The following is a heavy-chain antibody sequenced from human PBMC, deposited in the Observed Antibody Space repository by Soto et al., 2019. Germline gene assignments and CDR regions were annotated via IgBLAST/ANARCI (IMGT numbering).Heavy chain of an antibody. CDR2: ISGSGGST. CDR3: AKAVYYYGSGPNDDY. J-gene: IGHJ4*02. Sequence: GGSLRLSCAASGFTFSSYAMSWVRQAPGKGLEWVSAISGSGGSTYYADSVKGRFTISRDNSKNTLYLQMNSLRAEDTAVYYCAKAVYYYGSGPNDDYWGQGTLVTVSS. V-gene: IGHV3-23*01. D-gene: IGHD3-10*01. CDR1: GFTFSSYA.